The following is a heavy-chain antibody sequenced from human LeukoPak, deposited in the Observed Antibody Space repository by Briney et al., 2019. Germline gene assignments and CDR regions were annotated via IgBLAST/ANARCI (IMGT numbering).Heavy chain of an antibody. D-gene: IGHD3-10*01. CDR3: AKDWDYYDSGTSAY. V-gene: IGHV3-21*01. J-gene: IGHJ4*02. CDR2: ISSSSSFI. Sequence: PGGSLRLSCAASGFTFSSYSMNWVRQAPGKGLEWVSSISSSSSFIYYADSVKGRFTISRDNAQNSLYLHMNSLRAGDTAVYYCAKDWDYYDSGTSAYWGQGTLVTVSS. CDR1: GFTFSSYS.